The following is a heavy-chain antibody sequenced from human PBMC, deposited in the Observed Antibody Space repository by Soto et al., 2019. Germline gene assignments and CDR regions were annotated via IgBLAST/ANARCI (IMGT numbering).Heavy chain of an antibody. Sequence: QLHLVQSGAVVKKPGASVTVSCSASGYPVTAYYMHWVRQAPGRGLEWRGGINPATGAAKYTQTFKGGVTLTRDTSASTVFMELGGLTSGDPAVFSCARGGGVGVAGSAAFDMWGQGTLVTVSS. J-gene: IGHJ3*02. CDR3: ARGGGVGVAGSAAFDM. D-gene: IGHD3-3*01. CDR1: GYPVTAYY. V-gene: IGHV1-2*02. CDR2: INPATGAA.